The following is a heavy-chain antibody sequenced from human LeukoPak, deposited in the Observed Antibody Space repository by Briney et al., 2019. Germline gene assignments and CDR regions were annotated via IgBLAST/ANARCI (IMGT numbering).Heavy chain of an antibody. Sequence: GGSLRLSCAASGFTLSSYAMSWVRQAPGKGLEWVSYISSSSSTIYYADSVKGRFTISRDNSKNTLYLQMNSLRAEDTAVYYCARDLGMATTNYYYYGMDVWGQGTTVTVSS. CDR3: ARDLGMATTNYYYYGMDV. CDR1: GFTLSSYA. V-gene: IGHV3-48*01. J-gene: IGHJ6*02. CDR2: ISSSSSTI. D-gene: IGHD5-24*01.